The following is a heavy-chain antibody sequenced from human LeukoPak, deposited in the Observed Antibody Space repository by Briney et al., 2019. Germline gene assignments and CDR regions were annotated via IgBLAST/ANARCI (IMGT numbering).Heavy chain of an antibody. Sequence: GGSLRLSCVASGFTISGYSMNWVRQAPGKGLEWVSYISTSSSTIFYADSVKGRFTISRDNAKNSLYLQMNSLRDEDTAVYFCARVVGLRPLGYDMDVWGQGTTVTVSS. CDR3: ARVVGLRPLGYDMDV. V-gene: IGHV3-48*02. CDR2: ISTSSSTI. J-gene: IGHJ6*02. CDR1: GFTISGYS. D-gene: IGHD1-26*01.